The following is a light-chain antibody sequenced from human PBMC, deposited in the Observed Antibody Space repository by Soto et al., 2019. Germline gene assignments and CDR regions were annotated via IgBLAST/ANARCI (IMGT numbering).Light chain of an antibody. CDR3: SSYTSDSTPLV. V-gene: IGLV2-14*01. Sequence: QSALTQPASVSGSPGQSITLSCTGSSSDVGGYIYVSWYQQHPGKAPKLMIYDVTNRPSGVSHRFSASKSGNTASLTISGLQAEDEADYYCSSYTSDSTPLVFGTGTKVTVL. J-gene: IGLJ1*01. CDR2: DVT. CDR1: SSDVGGYIY.